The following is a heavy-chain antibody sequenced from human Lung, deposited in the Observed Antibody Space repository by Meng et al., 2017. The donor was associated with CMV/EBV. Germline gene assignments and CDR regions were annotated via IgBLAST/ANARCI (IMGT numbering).Heavy chain of an antibody. CDR2: FVNYVDT. V-gene: IGHV1-18*01. D-gene: IGHD2-15*01. CDR1: GYTFGSYG. Sequence: SGPWVKKPGASVRASCKPSGYTFGSYGIWWVRQSPGQGLEWMGWFVNYVDTYPAPKFQGRVTMTTDTHTNTAFMELRSLTSDDTAVYYCASGTPGRSYCDYWGQGTLVTVSS. CDR3: ASGTPGRSYCDY. J-gene: IGHJ4*02.